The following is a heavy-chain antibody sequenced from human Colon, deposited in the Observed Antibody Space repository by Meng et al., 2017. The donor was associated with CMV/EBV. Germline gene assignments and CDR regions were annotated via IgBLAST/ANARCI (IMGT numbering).Heavy chain of an antibody. V-gene: IGHV3-30*04. Sequence: GESLKISCAASGFTFSNSALHWVRQAPGKGLGWVALISFDGRSKYYADSVKGRFTVSRDNSKNTLFLQMNSLRLEDTAVYYCARVGDYPGGYFDYWGQGTLVTVSS. CDR2: ISFDGRSK. CDR3: ARVGDYPGGYFDY. D-gene: IGHD4-17*01. J-gene: IGHJ4*02. CDR1: GFTFSNSA.